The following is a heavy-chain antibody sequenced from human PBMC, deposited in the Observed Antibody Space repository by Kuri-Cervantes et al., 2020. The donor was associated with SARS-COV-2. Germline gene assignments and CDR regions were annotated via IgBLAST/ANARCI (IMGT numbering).Heavy chain of an antibody. CDR2: ISWNSGSI. V-gene: IGHV3-9*01. D-gene: IGHD3-16*01. Sequence: SLKISFAASGFTFDDYAMHWVRQAPGEGLEWVSGISWNSGSIGYADSVRGRFTVSRDNSKNTLYLEMDGLRPEDTAVYYCARDMTFDEYGDYFYYYMDVWGKGTTVTVSS. J-gene: IGHJ6*03. CDR3: ARDMTFDEYGDYFYYYMDV. CDR1: GFTFDDYA.